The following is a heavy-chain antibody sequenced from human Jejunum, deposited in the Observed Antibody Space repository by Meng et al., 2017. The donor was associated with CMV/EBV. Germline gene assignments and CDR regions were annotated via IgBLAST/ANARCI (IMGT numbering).Heavy chain of an antibody. V-gene: IGHV3-74*03. CDR1: GFPFSNDW. D-gene: IGHD6-19*01. J-gene: IGHJ4*02. CDR3: AKGGMYSSGSTDY. Sequence: SGFPFSNDWMHWVRQAPGKGLVWVSRINGDGSTTAYADSVKGRFTISRDNAKNTLYLQINSLRLEDTAVYYCAKGGMYSSGSTDYWGQGTLVTVSS. CDR2: INGDGSTT.